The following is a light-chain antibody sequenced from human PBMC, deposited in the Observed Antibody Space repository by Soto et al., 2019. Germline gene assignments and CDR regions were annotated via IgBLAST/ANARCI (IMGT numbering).Light chain of an antibody. CDR3: AAWDDSLSDWV. CDR2: GNS. Sequence: QAVVTQPPSVSGAPGQRVTISCTGSSSNIGAGYDVHWYQQLPGTAPKLLIYGNSNRPSGVPDRFSGSKSGTSASLAITGLQAEDEADYYCAAWDDSLSDWVFGGGTKLTVL. V-gene: IGLV1-40*01. J-gene: IGLJ3*02. CDR1: SSNIGAGYD.